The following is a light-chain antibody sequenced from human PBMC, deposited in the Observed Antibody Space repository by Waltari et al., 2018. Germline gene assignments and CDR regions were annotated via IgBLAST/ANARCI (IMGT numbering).Light chain of an antibody. CDR2: KGI. V-gene: IGLV8-61*01. J-gene: IGLJ3*02. CDR1: SGSVPSTSF. Sequence: QTVVTQDPSLSMSPGGAVTLTSGFISGSVPSTSFTTWYQQTPGQPPRTLVYKGISRSSGVPDRFSGSILGNTAALTITGAQADDESDYYCSMYMGSGVWVFGGGTKLTVL. CDR3: SMYMGSGVWV.